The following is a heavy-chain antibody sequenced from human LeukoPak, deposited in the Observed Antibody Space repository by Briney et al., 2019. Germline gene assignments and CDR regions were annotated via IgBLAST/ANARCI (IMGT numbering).Heavy chain of an antibody. J-gene: IGHJ4*02. CDR2: INWNGGST. Sequence: PGGSLRLSCAASGFTFDDYGMSWVRQAPGKGLEWVSGINWNGGSTGYADSVKGRFTISRDNAKNSLYLQMNSLRAEDTALYYCARGGSGSYYRDSITRDYWGQGTLVTV. CDR1: GFTFDDYG. D-gene: IGHD1-26*01. CDR3: ARGGSGSYYRDSITRDY. V-gene: IGHV3-20*04.